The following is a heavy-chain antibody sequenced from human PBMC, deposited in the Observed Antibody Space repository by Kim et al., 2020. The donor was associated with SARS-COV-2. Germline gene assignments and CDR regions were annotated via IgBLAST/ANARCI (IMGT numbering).Heavy chain of an antibody. J-gene: IGHJ6*02. V-gene: IGHV1-8*01. D-gene: IGHD1-26*01. Sequence: ASVKVSCKASGYSFTSYDIHWVRQATGQGLEWMGWMNPNSGNTGYAQNFQGRVYMTRNTSLTTAYMELSSLTSEDTGIYYCARRYSGTYSYYYGMDVWGQGTTVTVSS. CDR3: ARRYSGTYSYYYGMDV. CDR2: MNPNSGNT. CDR1: GYSFTSYD.